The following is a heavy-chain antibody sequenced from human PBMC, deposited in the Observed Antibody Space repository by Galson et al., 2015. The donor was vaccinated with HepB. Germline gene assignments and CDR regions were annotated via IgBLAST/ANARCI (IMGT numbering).Heavy chain of an antibody. D-gene: IGHD2-21*01. Sequence: SLRLSCAGSGYTFAPYAMNWFRQAPGKGLEWLSYISNSGNVIYYADSVKGRFTVSRDNAKNSLFLRMNGLRAEDTAVYYCTRDFVVGALAGLDWGQGTLVTVSS. CDR2: ISNSGNVI. CDR3: TRDFVVGALAGLD. V-gene: IGHV3-48*03. CDR1: GYTFAPYA. J-gene: IGHJ4*02.